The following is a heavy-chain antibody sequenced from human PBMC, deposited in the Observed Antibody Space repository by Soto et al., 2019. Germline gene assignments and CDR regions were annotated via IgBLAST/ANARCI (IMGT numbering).Heavy chain of an antibody. J-gene: IGHJ6*04. CDR2: ISCSSGSI. CDR1: GFTFSSYS. V-gene: IGHV3-48*04. Sequence: GGSLRLSCAASGFTFSSYSMHWVRQAPGKGLEWVSGISCSSGSIDYADSVKGRFTISRDNAKNSLYLQMNSLRAEDTATYYCAMGTMDVWGKGTTVTVSS. D-gene: IGHD7-27*01. CDR3: AMGTMDV.